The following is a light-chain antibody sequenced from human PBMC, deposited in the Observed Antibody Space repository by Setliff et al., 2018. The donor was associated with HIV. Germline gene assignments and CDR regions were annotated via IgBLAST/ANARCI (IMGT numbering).Light chain of an antibody. J-gene: IGLJ1*01. Sequence: QSVLTQPASVSGSPGQSITISCTGTSSDIGRYNYVSWYQQYPGRGPTLVIFDVSERPSGVSNRFSGSKSGNTASLIISGLQPDDEADYYCCSYASGSTYVFGSGTKVTV. CDR1: SSDIGRYNY. V-gene: IGLV2-14*03. CDR2: DVS. CDR3: CSYASGSTYV.